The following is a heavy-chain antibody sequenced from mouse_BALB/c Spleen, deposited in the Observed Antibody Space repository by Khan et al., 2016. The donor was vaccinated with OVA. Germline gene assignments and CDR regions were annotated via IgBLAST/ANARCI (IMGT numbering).Heavy chain of an antibody. V-gene: IGHV3-2*02. CDR3: ARSVTITTVVATDFDY. CDR2: ISYSGRT. CDR1: GYSITSDYA. D-gene: IGHD1-1*01. Sequence: EVQLQESGPGPVNPSQSLSLTCTVTGYSITSDYAWNWIRQFPGNKLEWMGYISYSGRTSYNPSLTSRISITRDTSTNQVFLPLNSVTTEDTATYFCARSVTITTVVATDFDYWGQGTTLTVSS. J-gene: IGHJ2*01.